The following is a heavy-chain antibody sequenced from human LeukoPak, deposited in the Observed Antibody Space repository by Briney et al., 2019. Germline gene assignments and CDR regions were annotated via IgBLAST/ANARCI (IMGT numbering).Heavy chain of an antibody. V-gene: IGHV3-33*01. CDR3: ARDLGSWDYKTCYFDA. J-gene: IGHJ5*02. D-gene: IGHD1-26*01. CDR2: IWSDGSQK. Sequence: PGGSLRLSCAASGFSFSTHGFHWVRQAPGQGLEWVAVIWSDGSQKKYADSVKGRFTISRDDSKSMVYLQMNSLGADDTAVYHCARDLGSWDYKTCYFDAWGQGTLVTVSS. CDR1: GFSFSTHG.